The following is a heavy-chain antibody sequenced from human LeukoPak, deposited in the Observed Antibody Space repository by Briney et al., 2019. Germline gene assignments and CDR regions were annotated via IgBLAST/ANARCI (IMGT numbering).Heavy chain of an antibody. D-gene: IGHD1-7*01. CDR2: IKQDGSEK. CDR1: GFIFSSSW. V-gene: IGHV3-7*01. CDR3: ASMFNWNYGKDY. J-gene: IGHJ4*02. Sequence: GGSLRLSCVASGFIFSSSWMSCVRQAPGKGLEWVANIKQDGSEKDYADSVKGRFTISRDNAKNSLYLQMNSLRAEDTAVYYCASMFNWNYGKDYWGQGTLVTVSS.